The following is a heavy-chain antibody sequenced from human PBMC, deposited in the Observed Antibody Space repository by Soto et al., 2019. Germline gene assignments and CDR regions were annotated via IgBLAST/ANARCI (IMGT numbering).Heavy chain of an antibody. Sequence: SETLSLTCTVSGGSINTFYWSWVRQPAGKGLEWIGRIFSSGSTSFNPSLESRVAMSVDTSKNHFSLNLGSVTAADMAVYYCAREGSYSAYNFAHGIQLWSFDFWGQGALVTV. CDR2: IFSSGST. CDR3: AREGSYSAYNFAHGIQLWSFDF. J-gene: IGHJ4*02. D-gene: IGHD5-12*01. CDR1: GGSINTFY. V-gene: IGHV4-4*07.